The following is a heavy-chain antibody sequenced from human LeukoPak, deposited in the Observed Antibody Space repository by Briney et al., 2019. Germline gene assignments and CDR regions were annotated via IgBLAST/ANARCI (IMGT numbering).Heavy chain of an antibody. D-gene: IGHD3-16*01. Sequence: GGSLRLSCAASGFTFSDYYMSWIRQAPGKGLEWVSYISSSGSTIYYADSVKGRFTISRDNAKNSLCLQMNSLRAEDTAVYHCARAGDYVWGSYWIGRVDYWGQGTLVTVSS. CDR2: ISSSGSTI. V-gene: IGHV3-11*04. CDR3: ARAGDYVWGSYWIGRVDY. CDR1: GFTFSDYY. J-gene: IGHJ4*02.